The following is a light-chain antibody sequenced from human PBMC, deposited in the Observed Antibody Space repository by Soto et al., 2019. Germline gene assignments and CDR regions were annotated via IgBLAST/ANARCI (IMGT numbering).Light chain of an antibody. CDR2: AAS. CDR1: QSITTY. V-gene: IGKV1-39*01. CDR3: QQSYTTPCT. J-gene: IGKJ2*02. Sequence: DIQMTQSPSSLSASAGDRVTITCRASQSITTYLNWYQQKPGRAPQLLIYAASNLQSGVPSRFSGSGSGTDFTLTISSLQPEDFASYYCQQSYTTPCTFGQGTNLEIK.